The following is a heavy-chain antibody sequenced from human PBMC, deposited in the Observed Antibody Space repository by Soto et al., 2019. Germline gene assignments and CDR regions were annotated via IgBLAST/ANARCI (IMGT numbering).Heavy chain of an antibody. CDR1: GFTFTNAW. Sequence: EVQLVESGGGLVKPGGSLRLSCAASGFTFTNAWINWVRQAPGKGLEWVGRIKSKTDGGTTDYAEPVKGRFAISRDDSNNMVYLQMNSLKIEDTAVYYCTTDSYSTIIIVRFAYWGHGTLVTVSS. V-gene: IGHV3-15*07. J-gene: IGHJ4*01. CDR3: TTDSYSTIIIVRFAY. CDR2: IKSKTDGGTT. D-gene: IGHD3-22*01.